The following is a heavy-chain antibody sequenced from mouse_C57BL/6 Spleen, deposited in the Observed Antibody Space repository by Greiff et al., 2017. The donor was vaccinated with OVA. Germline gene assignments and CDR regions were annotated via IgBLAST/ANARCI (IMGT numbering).Heavy chain of an antibody. CDR2: IDPSDSYT. CDR1: GYTFTSYW. Sequence: VQLQQPGAELVKPGASVKLSCKASGYTFTSYWMQWVKQRPGQGLEWIGEIDPSDSYTNYNQKFKGKATLTVDTSSSTAYMQLSSLTSEDSAVYYCAKEANLGAAWFAYWGQGTLVTVSA. J-gene: IGHJ3*01. CDR3: AKEANLGAAWFAY. D-gene: IGHD4-1*01. V-gene: IGHV1-50*01.